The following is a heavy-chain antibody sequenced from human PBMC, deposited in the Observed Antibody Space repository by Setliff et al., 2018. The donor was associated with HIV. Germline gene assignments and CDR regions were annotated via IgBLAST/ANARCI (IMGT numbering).Heavy chain of an antibody. CDR2: IYESGST. D-gene: IGHD3-3*01. V-gene: IGHV4-39*07. J-gene: IGHJ6*03. CDR3: ARGTAYYNFWSGYSQDYYYYMDV. CDR1: GGSISTSSYY. Sequence: SETLSLTCTVSGGSISTSSYYWGWIRQPPGKGLEWIGSIYESGSTKYNPSLKSRVTISVDTSKNQFSLKLSSVTAADTAVYYCARGTAYYNFWSGYSQDYYYYMDVWGKGTTVTVSS.